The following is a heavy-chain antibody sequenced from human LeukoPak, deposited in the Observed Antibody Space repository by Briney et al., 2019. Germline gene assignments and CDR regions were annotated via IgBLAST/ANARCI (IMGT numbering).Heavy chain of an antibody. D-gene: IGHD1-26*01. CDR3: AKDIGSWGIYYYYGMDV. Sequence: GGSLRLSCAASGFTFNNYALTWVRQTPGKGLECVSAISGDGVSPYYADSVRGRFTISRDNSKNTLYLQMNSLRAEDTAVYYCAKDIGSWGIYYYYGMDVWGQGTTVTVSS. CDR1: GFTFNNYA. V-gene: IGHV3-23*01. J-gene: IGHJ6*02. CDR2: ISGDGVSP.